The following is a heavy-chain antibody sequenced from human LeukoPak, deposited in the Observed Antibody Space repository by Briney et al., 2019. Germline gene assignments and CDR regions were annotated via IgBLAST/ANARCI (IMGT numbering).Heavy chain of an antibody. V-gene: IGHV1-69*02. Sequence: GASVKVSYKACGGPFSCYCNSSLRQAPGQGLEWMGRVIPILAISNYAQMFQDRVTITADKSTSTAYMELSSMRTEDTAVYFSARTNYYDSSAALAPRTYSYGFHVWGQGTTVTVSS. CDR1: GGPFSCYC. CDR2: VIPILAIS. CDR3: ARTNYYDSSAALAPRTYSYGFHV. D-gene: IGHD3-22*01. J-gene: IGHJ6*02.